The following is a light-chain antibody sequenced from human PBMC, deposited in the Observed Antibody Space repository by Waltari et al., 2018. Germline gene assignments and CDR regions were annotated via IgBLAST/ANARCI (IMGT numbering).Light chain of an antibody. CDR1: QRISPY. CDR3: QQSYKTPLT. CDR2: AVS. J-gene: IGKJ1*01. Sequence: DIQMTQSPSSLSASVGDRVNITCRASQRISPYLNWYQQRLGTAPKLLIYAVSTLHSGVPSRFSGSGSGTDFTLTISSLQPEDFATYYCQQSYKTPLTFGQGTRLEI. V-gene: IGKV1-39*01.